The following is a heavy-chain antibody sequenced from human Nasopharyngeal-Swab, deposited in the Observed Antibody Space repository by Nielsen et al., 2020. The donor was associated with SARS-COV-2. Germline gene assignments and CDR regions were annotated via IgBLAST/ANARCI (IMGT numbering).Heavy chain of an antibody. V-gene: IGHV3-48*01. Sequence: GGSLRLSCAASGFTLSSYSMNWVRQAPGKVLEWVSYISSSISTIYYADSVKGRFTISRDNAKNSLYLQMNSLRAEDTAVYYCARDHLMTVTIPYYYYGMDVWGQGTTVTVSS. CDR3: ARDHLMTVTIPYYYYGMDV. D-gene: IGHD4-11*01. CDR2: ISSSISTI. J-gene: IGHJ6*02. CDR1: GFTLSSYS.